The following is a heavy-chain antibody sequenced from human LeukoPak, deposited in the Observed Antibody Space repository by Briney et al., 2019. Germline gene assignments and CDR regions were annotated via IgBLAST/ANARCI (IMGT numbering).Heavy chain of an antibody. CDR2: IRKDGSNK. J-gene: IGHJ4*02. CDR1: GFTFSSYG. V-gene: IGHV3-30*02. Sequence: GGSLRLSCAASGFTFSSYGMHWVRRAPGKGLEWVAFIRKDGSNKYYADSVKGRFTISRDDSNNTAYLQMNSLKTEDTAVYYCTRDYYDSSGYLNRDYWGQGTLVTVSS. CDR3: TRDYYDSSGYLNRDY. D-gene: IGHD3-22*01.